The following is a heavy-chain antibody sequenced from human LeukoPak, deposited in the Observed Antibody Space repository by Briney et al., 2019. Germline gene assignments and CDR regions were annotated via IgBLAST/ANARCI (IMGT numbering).Heavy chain of an antibody. Sequence: ASVKVACKASGYTFTSYAMHWVRQAPGQRLEWMGWINAGNGNTKYSQKFQGRVTITSDTSASTAYMELSSLRSEDTAVYYCARELVPAANYYYYYGMDVWGKGTTVTVSS. V-gene: IGHV1-3*01. J-gene: IGHJ6*04. CDR2: INAGNGNT. D-gene: IGHD2-2*01. CDR3: ARELVPAANYYYYYGMDV. CDR1: GYTFTSYA.